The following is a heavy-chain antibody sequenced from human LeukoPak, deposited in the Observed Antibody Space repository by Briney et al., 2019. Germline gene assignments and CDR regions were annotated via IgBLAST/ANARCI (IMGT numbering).Heavy chain of an antibody. CDR2: IKQDGSEK. CDR3: ARVLTGRDY. V-gene: IGHV3-7*01. D-gene: IGHD3-9*01. Sequence: PGGSLRLSCAASGFIFSSYWMSWVRQAPGKGLEWVANIKQDGSEKYYVDSVKGRFTISRDNAKNSLYLQMNSLRAEDTAVYYYARVLTGRDYWGQGTLVTVSS. J-gene: IGHJ4*02. CDR1: GFIFSSYW.